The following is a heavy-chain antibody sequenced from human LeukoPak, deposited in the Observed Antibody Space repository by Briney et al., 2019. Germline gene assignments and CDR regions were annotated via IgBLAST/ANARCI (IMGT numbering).Heavy chain of an antibody. Sequence: SVKVSCKASGGTFSSYAISWVRQAPGQGLEWMGRIIPILGIANYAQKFQGRVTITADKSTSTAYMELSSLRSEDTAVYYCARLPDTIFGVVITKGYYGMDVWGQGTTVTVPS. CDR2: IIPILGIA. J-gene: IGHJ6*02. CDR3: ARLPDTIFGVVITKGYYGMDV. D-gene: IGHD3-3*01. V-gene: IGHV1-69*04. CDR1: GGTFSSYA.